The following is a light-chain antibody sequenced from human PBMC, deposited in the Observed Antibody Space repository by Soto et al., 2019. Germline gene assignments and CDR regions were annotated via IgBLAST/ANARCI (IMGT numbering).Light chain of an antibody. CDR3: SSYAGSNNVI. CDR2: EVS. J-gene: IGLJ2*01. CDR1: SRDLGGYNY. V-gene: IGLV2-8*01. Sequence: QSVLTQPPSASGSPGQSVTISCTGTSRDLGGYNYVSWYQQHPGKAPKLMIYEVSKRPSGVPDRFSGSKSGNTASLTVSGLQTEDEADYYCSSYAGSNNVIFGGGTKLTVL.